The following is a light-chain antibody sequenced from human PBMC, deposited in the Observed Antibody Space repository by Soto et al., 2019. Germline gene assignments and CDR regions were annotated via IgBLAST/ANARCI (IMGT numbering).Light chain of an antibody. V-gene: IGLV1-47*01. CDR2: RNN. Sequence: QSVLTQPPSASGTPVQGVTISCSGSTSDIGSNDVYWYQQRPGTAPKLLIYRNNQRPSGLPDRFSGSKSGTSASLAISGLRSDDEADYFCATWDDSLNGFYVFGTGTKVTVL. CDR3: ATWDDSLNGFYV. CDR1: TSDIGSND. J-gene: IGLJ1*01.